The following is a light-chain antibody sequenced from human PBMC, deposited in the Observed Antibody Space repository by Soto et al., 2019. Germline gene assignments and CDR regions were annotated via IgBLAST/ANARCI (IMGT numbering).Light chain of an antibody. CDR3: QSYDRSLTGV. CDR1: SSNIGADFD. V-gene: IGLV1-40*01. Sequence: ALTQPPSVSGAPGQRITISCTGSSSNIGADFDVYWYQQLPGAAPKLLIYGNTNRPSGVPDRFSGSKSGTSASLAITGLQAEDEADYYCQSYDRSLTGVFGTGTKVTVL. J-gene: IGLJ1*01. CDR2: GNT.